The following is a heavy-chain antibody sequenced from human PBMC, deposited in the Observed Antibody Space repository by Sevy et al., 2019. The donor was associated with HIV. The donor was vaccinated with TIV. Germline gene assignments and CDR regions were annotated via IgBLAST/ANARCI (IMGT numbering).Heavy chain of an antibody. CDR3: ARVRPLHYYDSSGFDY. CDR2: IKQDGSEK. D-gene: IGHD3-22*01. Sequence: GGSLRLSCAASGFTFSSYWMSWVRQAPGKGLEWVANIKQDGSEKYYADSVKGRFTISRDNAKNSLYLQMNSLRAEDTAVYYCARVRPLHYYDSSGFDYWGQGTLVTVSS. CDR1: GFTFSSYW. V-gene: IGHV3-7*03. J-gene: IGHJ4*02.